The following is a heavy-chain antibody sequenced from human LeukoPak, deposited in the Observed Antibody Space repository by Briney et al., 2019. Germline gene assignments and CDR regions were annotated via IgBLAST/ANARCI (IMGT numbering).Heavy chain of an antibody. Sequence: PSETLSLTCTVSGGSISSYYWSWIRQPPGKGLEWIGYIYYSGGTNYNPSLKSRVTISVDTSKNQFSLKLSSVTAADTAVYYCARATLIAAAGNWFDPWGQGTLVTVSS. CDR1: GGSISSYY. CDR3: ARATLIAAAGNWFDP. V-gene: IGHV4-59*01. D-gene: IGHD6-13*01. J-gene: IGHJ5*02. CDR2: IYYSGGT.